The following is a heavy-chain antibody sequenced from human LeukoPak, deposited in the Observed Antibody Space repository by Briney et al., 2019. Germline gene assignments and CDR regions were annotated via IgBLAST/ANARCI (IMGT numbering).Heavy chain of an antibody. CDR1: GGTFSSYA. D-gene: IGHD3-10*01. CDR2: IIPIFGTA. CDR3: AHSDYYGSGSYYNVYYYYGMDV. J-gene: IGHJ6*04. Sequence: SVKVSCKASGGTFSSYAISWVRQAPGQGLEWMGGIIPIFGTANYAQKFQGRVTITADKSTSTAYMELSSLRSEDTAVYYCAHSDYYGSGSYYNVYYYYGMDVWGKGTTVTVSS. V-gene: IGHV1-69*06.